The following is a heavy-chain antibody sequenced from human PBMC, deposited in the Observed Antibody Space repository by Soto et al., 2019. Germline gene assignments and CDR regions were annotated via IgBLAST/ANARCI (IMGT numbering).Heavy chain of an antibody. CDR3: ARDWETTYYYDSSGYYAPGY. D-gene: IGHD3-22*01. CDR2: IWYDGSNK. J-gene: IGHJ4*02. CDR1: GFTFSSYG. Sequence: QVQLVESGGGVVQPGRSLRLSCAASGFTFSSYGMHWVRQAPGKGLEGVAVIWYDGSNKYYADSVKGRFTISRDNSKNTLYLQMNSLRAEDTAVYYCARDWETTYYYDSSGYYAPGYWGQGTLVTVSS. V-gene: IGHV3-33*01.